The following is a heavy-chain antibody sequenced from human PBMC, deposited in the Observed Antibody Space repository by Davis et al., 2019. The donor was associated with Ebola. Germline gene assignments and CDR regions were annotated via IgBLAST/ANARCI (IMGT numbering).Heavy chain of an antibody. Sequence: PGGSLRLSCAASGFTFSSYAMHWVRQAPGKGLEWVAFIQFDGSNKYYADSVKGRFTISRDNSKNTLYLQMNSLRAEDTAVYYCARGLVMDSPTPSFDYWGQGTLVTVSS. J-gene: IGHJ4*02. CDR1: GFTFSSYA. CDR2: IQFDGSNK. V-gene: IGHV3-30*04. CDR3: ARGLVMDSPTPSFDY. D-gene: IGHD2-2*03.